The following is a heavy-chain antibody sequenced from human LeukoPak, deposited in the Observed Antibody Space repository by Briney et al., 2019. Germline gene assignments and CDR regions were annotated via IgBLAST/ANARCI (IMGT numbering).Heavy chain of an antibody. Sequence: ASVKVSCKASGYTFTNYAISWVRQAAGQGLEWMGRISAYSGNTNYAQKLQGRVTMTTATSTSTAYMELRSLRSDDTAVYFCARGRDYYGSSDYPDPTYFDYWGQGTLVTVSS. CDR1: GYTFTNYA. V-gene: IGHV1-18*01. J-gene: IGHJ4*02. D-gene: IGHD3-22*01. CDR3: ARGRDYYGSSDYPDPTYFDY. CDR2: ISAYSGNT.